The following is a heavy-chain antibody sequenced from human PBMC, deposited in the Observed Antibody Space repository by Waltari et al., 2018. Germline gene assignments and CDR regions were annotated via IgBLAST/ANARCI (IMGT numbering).Heavy chain of an antibody. V-gene: IGHV3-9*01. Sequence: EVQLVESGGGLVQPGRSLRLSCAASGFTVYDFSMHWVRHVPGKGLEWVASLTCNSDTIYYADSVKGRFTVSRDNAKKSLYLQMNSLRPEDRALYYCVRGLYSGSFDVYDHWGQGALVTVSS. CDR1: GFTVYDFS. CDR2: LTCNSDTI. J-gene: IGHJ4*02. CDR3: VRGLYSGSFDVYDH. D-gene: IGHD1-26*01.